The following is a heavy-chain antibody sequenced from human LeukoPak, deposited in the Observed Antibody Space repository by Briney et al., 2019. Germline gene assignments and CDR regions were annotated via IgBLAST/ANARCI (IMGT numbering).Heavy chain of an antibody. V-gene: IGHV3-73*01. D-gene: IGHD6-13*01. CDR2: IRSKANKYAA. CDR3: AKAAGTDYYYYYMDV. CDR1: GFTFSGSA. J-gene: IGHJ6*03. Sequence: PGGSLRLSCAASGFTFSGSAMNWVRQASGKGLEWVGRIRSKANKYAAEYAVSVNGRFTISRDDSKNMAYLQMNSLKPEDTAVYYCAKAAGTDYYYYYMDVRGKGTTVTVSS.